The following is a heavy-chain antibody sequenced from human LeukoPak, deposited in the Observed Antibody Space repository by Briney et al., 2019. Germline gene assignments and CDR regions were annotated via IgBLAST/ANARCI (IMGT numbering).Heavy chain of an antibody. CDR1: AYTFTSND. CDR2: MNPSSSNT. V-gene: IGHV1-8*01. D-gene: IGHD6-19*01. CDR3: ARGAAVAGIDY. Sequence: ATVRLSCKASAYTFTSNDINWVRQAAGQGIEWVVWMNPSSSNTGYAEKCQGRVTMARNTSIRSAYMELSSLRAEDTAVYYCARGAAVAGIDYWGQGTLVTVSS. J-gene: IGHJ4*02.